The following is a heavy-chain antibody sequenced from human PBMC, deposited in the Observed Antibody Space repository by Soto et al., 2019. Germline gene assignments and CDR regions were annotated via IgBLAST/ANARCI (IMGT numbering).Heavy chain of an antibody. Sequence: GESLKISCKGSGYSFTSYWISWVRQMPGKGLEWMGRIDPSDSYTNYSPSFQGHVTISADKSISTTYLQWSSLKASDTAMYYCARQHRDCSSTSCYIRYYYYGMDVWGQGTTVTVSS. J-gene: IGHJ6*02. CDR1: GYSFTSYW. CDR2: IDPSDSYT. CDR3: ARQHRDCSSTSCYIRYYYYGMDV. D-gene: IGHD2-2*02. V-gene: IGHV5-10-1*01.